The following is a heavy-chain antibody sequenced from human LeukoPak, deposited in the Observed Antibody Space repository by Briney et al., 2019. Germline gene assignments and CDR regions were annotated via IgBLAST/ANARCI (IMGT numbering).Heavy chain of an antibody. D-gene: IGHD3-22*01. CDR1: GFTFSNYG. Sequence: GGSLRLSCATSGFTFSNYGMHWVRQAPGKGLEWVAFIRFDGSTKYYADSVKGRFTISRDNSKNTLYLQMNSLRAEDTAVYYCERDYDSSGYWEFDAFDIWGQGTMVTVSS. CDR3: ERDYDSSGYWEFDAFDI. CDR2: IRFDGSTK. J-gene: IGHJ3*02. V-gene: IGHV3-30*02.